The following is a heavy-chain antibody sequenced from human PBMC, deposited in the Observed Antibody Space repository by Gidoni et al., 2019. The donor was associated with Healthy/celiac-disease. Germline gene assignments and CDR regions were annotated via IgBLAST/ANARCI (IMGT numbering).Heavy chain of an antibody. D-gene: IGHD3-3*01. CDR1: GGSFSGYY. CDR3: AGRLRFRNWFDP. V-gene: IGHV4-34*01. Sequence: QVQLQQWGAGLLKPSETLSLTCAVYGGSFSGYYWSWIRQPPGKGLEWIGEINHSGSTNYNPSLKSRVTISVDTSKNQFSLKLSSVTAADTAVYYCAGRLRFRNWFDPWGQGTLVTVSS. CDR2: INHSGST. J-gene: IGHJ5*02.